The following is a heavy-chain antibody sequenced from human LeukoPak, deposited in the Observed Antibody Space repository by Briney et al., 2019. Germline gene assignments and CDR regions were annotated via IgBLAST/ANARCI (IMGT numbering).Heavy chain of an antibody. CDR1: GASIGRYY. V-gene: IGHV4-4*07. D-gene: IGHD3-22*01. CDR2: IYTSGST. Sequence: WETLSLTCTVSGASIGRYYWSWVRQPAGKGLEWLGRIYTSGSTNYNPALKSRVTMSVDTSKNLFSLKLSSVTAADTAVYYCTRVVVTDYYYYMDVWGKGTTVTVSS. J-gene: IGHJ6*03. CDR3: TRVVVTDYYYYMDV.